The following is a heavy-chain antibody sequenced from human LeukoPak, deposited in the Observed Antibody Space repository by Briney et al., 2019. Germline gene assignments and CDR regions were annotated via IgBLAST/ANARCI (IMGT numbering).Heavy chain of an antibody. CDR1: AYTFTDYY. CDR3: ATTSGYFYY. CDR2: INPSSGDT. V-gene: IGHV1-2*06. D-gene: IGHD1-26*01. Sequence: ASVKVSCKVSAYTFTDYYVHWVRQAPGQGLEWMGRINPSSGDTNYAQSFQGRVTMTRDTSISTAYMELSRLRSDDTAVYYCATTSGYFYYWGQGTLVTVSS. J-gene: IGHJ4*02.